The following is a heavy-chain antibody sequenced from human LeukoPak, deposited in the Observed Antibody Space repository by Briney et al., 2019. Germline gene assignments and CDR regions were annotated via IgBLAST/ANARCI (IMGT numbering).Heavy chain of an antibody. J-gene: IGHJ6*02. V-gene: IGHV3-21*01. D-gene: IGHD3-10*01. CDR2: ISSSSYI. CDR1: GFTFSSYS. Sequence: PGGSLRLSCAASGFTFSSYSMNWVRQAPGKGLEWVSSISSSSYIYYADSVKGRFTISRDNAKNSLYLQMNSLRAEDTAVYYCARSLYYGSGSYYMEAAIYGMDVWGQGTTVTVSS. CDR3: ARSLYYGSGSYYMEAAIYGMDV.